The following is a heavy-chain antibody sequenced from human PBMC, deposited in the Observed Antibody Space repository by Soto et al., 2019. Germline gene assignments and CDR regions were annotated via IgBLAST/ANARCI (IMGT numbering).Heavy chain of an antibody. Sequence: ASVKVSCKASGYSFTNNDVSWVRQATGQGLEWMGWMNPGSGDTGYAQKFQGRVTMTRDISIATAYMELSSLRSDDTAIYYCARMETFGSLNWFDPWGQGALVTVSS. D-gene: IGHD3-16*01. CDR2: MNPGSGDT. V-gene: IGHV1-8*01. CDR3: ARMETFGSLNWFDP. J-gene: IGHJ5*02. CDR1: GYSFTNND.